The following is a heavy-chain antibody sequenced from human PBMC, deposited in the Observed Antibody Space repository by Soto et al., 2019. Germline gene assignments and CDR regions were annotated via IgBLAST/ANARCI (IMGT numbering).Heavy chain of an antibody. CDR3: ARGEDGYKLNWFDP. CDR1: GGSISGGGYC. CDR2: IYYSGST. V-gene: IGHV4-31*03. J-gene: IGHJ5*02. D-gene: IGHD5-12*01. Sequence: PSETLSLTCTVSGGSISGGGYCWSWIRQHPGKGLEWIGYIYYSGSTYYNPSLKSRVTISVDTSKNQFSLKLSSVTAADTAVYYCARGEDGYKLNWFDPWGQGTLVTVSS.